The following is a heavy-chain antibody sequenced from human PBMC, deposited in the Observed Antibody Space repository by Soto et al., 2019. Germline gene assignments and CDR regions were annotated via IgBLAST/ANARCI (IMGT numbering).Heavy chain of an antibody. CDR2: INPNSGGT. CDR3: ARGSMIEVDVYYYYGMDV. CDR1: GYTFTGYY. D-gene: IGHD3-22*01. V-gene: IGHV1-2*04. Sequence: ASVKVSCKASGYTFTGYYMHWVRQAPGQGLEWMGWINPNSGGTNYAQKFQGWVTMTRDTSISTAYMELSRLRSDDTAVYYCARGSMIEVDVYYYYGMDVWGQGTTVTVSS. J-gene: IGHJ6*02.